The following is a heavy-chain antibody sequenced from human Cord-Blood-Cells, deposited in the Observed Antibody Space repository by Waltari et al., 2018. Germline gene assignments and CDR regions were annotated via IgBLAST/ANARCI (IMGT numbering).Heavy chain of an antibody. D-gene: IGHD2-2*01. CDR2: ISYDGSNK. CDR1: GFTFSSYG. V-gene: IGHV3-30*18. CDR3: ANGDIVVVPAAMSDAFDI. Sequence: QVQLVESGGGVVQPGRSLRLSCAASGFTFSSYGMHWVRQAPGKGLEWVAVISYDGSNKYYADSGKGRFTISRDNSKNTLYLQMNSLRAEDTAVYYCANGDIVVVPAAMSDAFDIWGQGTMVTVSS. J-gene: IGHJ3*02.